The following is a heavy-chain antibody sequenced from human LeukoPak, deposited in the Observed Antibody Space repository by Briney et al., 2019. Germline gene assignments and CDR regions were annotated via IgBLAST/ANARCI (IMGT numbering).Heavy chain of an antibody. V-gene: IGHV1-58*02. CDR1: GFTFTSSA. CDR3: AAEGYYYDSSGITKFDY. J-gene: IGHJ4*02. Sequence: GASVKVSCKASGFTFTSSAMQWVRQARGQRLEWIGWIVVGSGNTNYAQKFQERVTITRDMSTSTAYMELSSLRSEDTAVYYCAAEGYYYDSSGITKFDYWGQGTLVTVSS. D-gene: IGHD3-22*01. CDR2: IVVGSGNT.